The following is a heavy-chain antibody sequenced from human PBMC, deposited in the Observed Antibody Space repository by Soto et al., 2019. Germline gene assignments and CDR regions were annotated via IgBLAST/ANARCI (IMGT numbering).Heavy chain of an antibody. J-gene: IGHJ6*03. D-gene: IGHD2-2*01. V-gene: IGHV4-59*08. Sequence: SETLSLTCTVSGGSISSYYWSWIRQPPGKGLEWIGYIYYSGSTNYNPSLKSRVTISVDTSKNQFSLKLSSVTAADTAVYYCARRGYCSSTSCRLYMDVWGKGTTVTVSS. CDR2: IYYSGST. CDR3: ARRGYCSSTSCRLYMDV. CDR1: GGSISSYY.